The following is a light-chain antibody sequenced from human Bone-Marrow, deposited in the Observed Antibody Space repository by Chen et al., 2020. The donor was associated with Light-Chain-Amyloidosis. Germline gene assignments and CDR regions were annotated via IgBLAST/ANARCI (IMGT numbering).Light chain of an antibody. J-gene: IGLJ2*01. V-gene: IGLV3-9*01. CDR2: RDN. CDR3: QVWARSAVV. CDR1: DIGSEN. Sequence: SYALSQPVSMSVALGQTARIPCGAKDIGSENVHWYQQKPGRAPVLVMYRDNNGPSGIPERFSGSNSGNTATLTIYRAQDGDEADYYCQVWARSAVVFGGGTKLTVL.